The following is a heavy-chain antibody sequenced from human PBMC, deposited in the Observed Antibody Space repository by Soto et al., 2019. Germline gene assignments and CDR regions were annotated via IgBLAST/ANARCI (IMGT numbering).Heavy chain of an antibody. D-gene: IGHD2-15*01. CDR1: GGTFSSYV. CDR3: TRLVVVPGSLYHYGMDV. V-gene: IGHV1-69*12. CDR2: IIPMVGTA. Sequence: QIQLMQSGAEVKKPGSSVKVSCKASGGTFSSYVISWVRQAPGQGLEWMGGIIPMVGTANYAQKIQGRVSITADESTRTGYMELSSLRSEDTGVYYCTRLVVVPGSLYHYGMDVWGQGTTVTVSS. J-gene: IGHJ6*02.